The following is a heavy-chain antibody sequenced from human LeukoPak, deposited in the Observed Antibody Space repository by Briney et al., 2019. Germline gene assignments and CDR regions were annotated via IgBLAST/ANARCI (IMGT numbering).Heavy chain of an antibody. V-gene: IGHV3-74*01. D-gene: IGHD6-13*01. CDR1: GFTFSSYW. J-gene: IGHJ4*02. Sequence: PGGSLRLSCAASGFTFSSYWMHWVRHAPGKGLVWVSRINSDGSSTIYADSVKGRFTISRDNAKNTLYLQMNSLRAEDTAVYYCARVTGGSSWYVDYWGQGTLVTVSS. CDR2: INSDGSST. CDR3: ARVTGGSSWYVDY.